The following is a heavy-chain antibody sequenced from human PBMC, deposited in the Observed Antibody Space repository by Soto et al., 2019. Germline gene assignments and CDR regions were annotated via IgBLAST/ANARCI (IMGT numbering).Heavy chain of an antibody. J-gene: IGHJ4*01. CDR1: GFTFDDYA. CDR3: VKDSYADFHRVLSTAEYFFDY. Sequence: PGGSLRLSCTASGFTFDDYAMHWVRQGPGRGLEWVSGITWNSGKIAYADSVKGRFTIARDDDNNSLYLQMSSLRPEDTALYYCVKDSYADFHRVLSTAEYFFDYWGHGTLVTVSS. D-gene: IGHD2-15*01. CDR2: ITWNSGKI. V-gene: IGHV3-9*01.